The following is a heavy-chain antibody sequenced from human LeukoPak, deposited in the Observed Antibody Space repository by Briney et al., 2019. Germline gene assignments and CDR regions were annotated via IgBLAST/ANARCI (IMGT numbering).Heavy chain of an antibody. J-gene: IGHJ3*02. D-gene: IGHD2-15*01. CDR3: ARGRVVVAATRKERKAEGSCAFDI. Sequence: GASVKVSCKASGYTFTGYYMHWVRQAPGQGLEWMGWINPNSGGTNYAQKFQGWVTMTRDTSISTAYMELSRLRSDDTAVYYCARGRVVVAATRKERKAEGSCAFDIWGQGTLVTVSS. CDR1: GYTFTGYY. CDR2: INPNSGGT. V-gene: IGHV1-2*04.